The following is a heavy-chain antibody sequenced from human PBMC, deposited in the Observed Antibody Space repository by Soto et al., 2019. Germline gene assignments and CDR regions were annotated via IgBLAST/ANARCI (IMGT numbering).Heavy chain of an antibody. CDR1: GGSISSSTYY. D-gene: IGHD2-2*01. CDR2: IYYSGST. Sequence: SETLSLTCTVSGGSISSSTYYWGWIRQPPGKGLEWIGSIYYSGSTYYNPSLKSRVTISVDTSKNQFSLKLSSVTAADTAVYYCERHRTRRDENGAFDIWGQGTMVT. J-gene: IGHJ3*02. CDR3: ERHRTRRDENGAFDI. V-gene: IGHV4-39*01.